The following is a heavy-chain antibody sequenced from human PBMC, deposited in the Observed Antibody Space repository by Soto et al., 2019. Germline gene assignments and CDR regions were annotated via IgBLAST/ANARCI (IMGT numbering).Heavy chain of an antibody. V-gene: IGHV1-69*13. CDR3: ARGPYYYDSSGAWFQH. D-gene: IGHD3-22*01. CDR1: GGTFSSYA. Sequence: SVKVSCKASGGTFSSYAISWVRQAPGQGLEWMGGIIPIFGTANYAQKFQGRVTITADESTSTAYMELSGLRSEDTAVYYCARGPYYYDSSGAWFQHWGQGTLVTVSS. CDR2: IIPIFGTA. J-gene: IGHJ1*01.